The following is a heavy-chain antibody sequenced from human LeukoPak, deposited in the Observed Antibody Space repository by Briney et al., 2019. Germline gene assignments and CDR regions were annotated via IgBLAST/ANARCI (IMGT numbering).Heavy chain of an antibody. Sequence: PGGSLRLSCAASGFTFSNYAMNWVRQAPGKGLEWVSTIIASSGSTFYADSVRGRFTISKDTSKNTLYLHMSGLRADDTAVYYCAKGGYDYVEVAYFDYWGQGTLVTVSS. V-gene: IGHV3-23*01. D-gene: IGHD5-12*01. CDR3: AKGGYDYVEVAYFDY. CDR2: IIASSGST. J-gene: IGHJ4*02. CDR1: GFTFSNYA.